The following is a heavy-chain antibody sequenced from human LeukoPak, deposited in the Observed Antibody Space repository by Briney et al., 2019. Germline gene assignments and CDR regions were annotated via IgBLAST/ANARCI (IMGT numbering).Heavy chain of an antibody. CDR3: AKGGEWPPQPQYEVAGVDY. CDR1: GFTFSSYA. V-gene: IGHV3-23*01. D-gene: IGHD6-19*01. J-gene: IGHJ4*02. CDR2: ISGSGGST. Sequence: GGSXXLSCAASGFTFSSYAXSWVRQAPGXXXEXVSAISGSGGSTYYADSVKGRFTISRDNSKNTLYLQMNSLRAEDTAVYYCAKGGEWPPQPQYEVAGVDYWGQGTLVTVSS.